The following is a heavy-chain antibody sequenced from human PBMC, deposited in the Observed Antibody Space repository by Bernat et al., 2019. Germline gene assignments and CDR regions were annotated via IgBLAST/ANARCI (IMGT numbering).Heavy chain of an antibody. Sequence: QVQVVESGGGVVQPGRSLRLSCVLSRFIFSNSPMHWVRQAPGKGLEWVAVISSDGSSKYYAVSVKGRFTISRDNSKSTLYLQMDSLRLENTAMYYCAGDRPYMDNWGQGTLVTVSS. CDR3: AGDRPYMDN. V-gene: IGHV3-30-3*01. CDR1: RFIFSNSP. D-gene: IGHD6-6*01. J-gene: IGHJ4*02. CDR2: ISSDGSSK.